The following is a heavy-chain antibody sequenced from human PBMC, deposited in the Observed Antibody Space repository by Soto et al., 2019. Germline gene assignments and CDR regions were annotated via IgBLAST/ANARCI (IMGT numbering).Heavy chain of an antibody. D-gene: IGHD2-21*01. CDR3: AKRLTNADEGV. Sequence: TGGSLRLSCAASGFTFGNYAMMWVRQAPGKGLECVSATSAGGVATYYTDSVEGRFTISRDNSRDTLFLQMNSLRGEDTAVYFCAKRLTNADEGVWGRGTVFTVSS. J-gene: IGHJ4*02. V-gene: IGHV3-23*01. CDR1: GFTFGNYA. CDR2: TSAGGVAT.